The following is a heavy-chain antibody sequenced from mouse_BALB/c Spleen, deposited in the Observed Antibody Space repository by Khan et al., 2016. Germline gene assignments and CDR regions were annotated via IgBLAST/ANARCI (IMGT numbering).Heavy chain of an antibody. CDR1: GFTFSGFW. CDR2: INSDGSAI. J-gene: IGHJ1*01. Sequence: EVQLLETGGGLVQPGGSRGLSCEGSGFTFSGFWMSWVRQTPGKTLEWIGDINSDGSAINYAPSIKDRFTIFRDTDKSILYLQMSNVRSEETATYFCMRYEGYYGYLDVWGAGTTVTVSS. V-gene: IGHV11-2*02. D-gene: IGHD2-3*01. CDR3: MRYEGYYGYLDV.